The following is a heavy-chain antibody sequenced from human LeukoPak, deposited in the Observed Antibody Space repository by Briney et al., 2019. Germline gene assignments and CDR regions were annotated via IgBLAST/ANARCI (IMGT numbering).Heavy chain of an antibody. V-gene: IGHV3-11*01. CDR3: ARDLSYSSSPGY. J-gene: IGHJ4*02. CDR1: GFAFSDYY. D-gene: IGHD6-13*01. Sequence: KTGGSLRLSCAASGFAFSDYYMSWIRQAPGKGLEWVSYISSSGSTIYYADSVKGRFTISRDNAKNSLYLQMNSLRAEDTAVYYCARDLSYSSSPGYWGQGTLVTVSS. CDR2: ISSSGSTI.